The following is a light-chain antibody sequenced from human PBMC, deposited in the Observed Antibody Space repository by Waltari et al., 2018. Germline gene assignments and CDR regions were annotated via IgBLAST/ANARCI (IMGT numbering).Light chain of an antibody. CDR2: GAS. J-gene: IGKJ2*01. CDR1: QSLSNNS. V-gene: IGKV3-20*01. CDR3: QQYGSSPYT. Sequence: EIVLTQFRGTLSLSKGERTIRYCRTSQSLSNNSLAWYVKKLGKTPGLLIYGASMRATGIPDRFNGSGSGTDFTLSINRLEAEDSAIYYCQQYGSSPYTFGQGTKLEIK.